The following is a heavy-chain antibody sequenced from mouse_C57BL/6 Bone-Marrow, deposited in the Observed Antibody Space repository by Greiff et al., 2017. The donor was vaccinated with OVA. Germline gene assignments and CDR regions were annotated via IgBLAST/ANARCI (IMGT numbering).Heavy chain of an antibody. D-gene: IGHD2-4*01. CDR2: IWGVGST. Sequence: QVQLKESGPGLVAPSQSLSITCTVSGFSLTSYGVDWVRQSPGKGLEWLGVIWGVGSTNYNSALKSRLSISKDNSKSQVFLKMNSLQTDDTAMYYCASRLRNDYDAYYAVDYWGQGTSVTVSS. J-gene: IGHJ4*01. V-gene: IGHV2-6*01. CDR3: ASRLRNDYDAYYAVDY. CDR1: GFSLTSYG.